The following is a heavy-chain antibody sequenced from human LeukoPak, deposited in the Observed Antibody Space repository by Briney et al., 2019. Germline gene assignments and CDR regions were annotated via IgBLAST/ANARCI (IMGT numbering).Heavy chain of an antibody. D-gene: IGHD1-1*01. J-gene: IGHJ4*02. CDR3: AKGNWNDPYY. Sequence: GGSLRLSCAASGFTFSSYATSWVRQAPGKGLEWVSAISGSGGSTYYADSVKGRFTISRDNSKNALYLQMNSLRAEDTAVYYCAKGNWNDPYYWGQGTLVTVSS. CDR1: GFTFSSYA. CDR2: ISGSGGST. V-gene: IGHV3-23*01.